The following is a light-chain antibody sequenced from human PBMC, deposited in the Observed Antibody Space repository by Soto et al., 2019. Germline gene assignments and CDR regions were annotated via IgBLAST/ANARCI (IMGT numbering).Light chain of an antibody. J-gene: IGLJ3*02. CDR3: ASWDDSLSGGV. CDR1: SPNIGINY. CDR2: SNK. Sequence: QSVLTQPPSASGTPGQRVTISCSGSSPNIGINYVYWYQQLPGTAPKLLIDSNKQRPSGVPDRFSGSKSGTSASLAISGLRSEDEGDYYCASWDDSLSGGVFGGGTKLTVL. V-gene: IGLV1-47*02.